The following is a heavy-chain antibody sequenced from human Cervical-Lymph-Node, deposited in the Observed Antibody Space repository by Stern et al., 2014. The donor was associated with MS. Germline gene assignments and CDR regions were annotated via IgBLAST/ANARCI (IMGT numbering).Heavy chain of an antibody. V-gene: IGHV4-31*03. Sequence: QVQLQESGPGLVKPSQTLSLTCTVSGVSINNGGYYWSWIRQRPGKGLEWIGYFYYGGRTNYNPSLKSRINISVDTPKTRFSLTLPSVTAADTAVYFCARASPLIERFGMDVWGQGTTVTVSS. D-gene: IGHD1-1*01. J-gene: IGHJ6*02. CDR2: FYYGGRT. CDR3: ARASPLIERFGMDV. CDR1: GVSINNGGYY.